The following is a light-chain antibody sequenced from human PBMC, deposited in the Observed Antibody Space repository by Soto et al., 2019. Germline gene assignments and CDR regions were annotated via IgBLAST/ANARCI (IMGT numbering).Light chain of an antibody. CDR1: QAIRTA. V-gene: IGKV1-6*01. Sequence: AIQLTQSPSSLSASVGDRVTITCRASQAIRTALGWYQQKPGKVPKLLIYAASTLQSWVPSRFSGSGSGTDFTLTISSLQPEDFATYYCLLDFRYFWAFGQGTKVDIK. CDR3: LLDFRYFWA. CDR2: AAS. J-gene: IGKJ1*01.